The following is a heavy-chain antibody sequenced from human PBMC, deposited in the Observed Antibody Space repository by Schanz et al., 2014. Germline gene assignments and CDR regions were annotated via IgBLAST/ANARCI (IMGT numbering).Heavy chain of an antibody. V-gene: IGHV3-33*01. D-gene: IGHD3-10*01. CDR3: ARGPIPIQGVPMDF. CDR2: IGYDGSEK. CDR1: GLNFDYYG. Sequence: QVQLVESGGGVVQAGRSLRLSCATSGLNFDYYGMNWVRQAPGKGLEWVANIGYDGSEKYYVDSVKGRFTISRDNSKDTLYLQMSGLTPEDTAVYYCARGPIPIQGVPMDFWGQGTLVTVSS. J-gene: IGHJ4*02.